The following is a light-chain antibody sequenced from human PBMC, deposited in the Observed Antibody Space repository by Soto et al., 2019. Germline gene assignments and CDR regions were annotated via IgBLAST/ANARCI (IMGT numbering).Light chain of an antibody. CDR2: GAS. Sequence: IQMTQYTSTLSASVGGRVTITCRASQSVGTWVAWYQQKPAKAPKLLIYGASNLESGVPSRFSGSGSGTEFTLTIISLQPDDFATYYCQRYNSYPCTFGHGTKVDIK. V-gene: IGKV1-5*01. CDR1: QSVGTW. J-gene: IGKJ1*01. CDR3: QRYNSYPCT.